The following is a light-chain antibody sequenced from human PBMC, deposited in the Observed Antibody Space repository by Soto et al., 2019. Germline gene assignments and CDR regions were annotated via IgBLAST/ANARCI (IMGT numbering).Light chain of an antibody. V-gene: IGKV3-15*01. J-gene: IGKJ1*01. Sequence: EIVMTQSPATLSVSPVERATLSCRASESVSKYLAWYQQKPGQAPRLLIYEASARATGIPSRFSGSGSGTDFTLTISRLEPEDFAVYYCQQYGSSGTFGQGTKVDIK. CDR1: ESVSKY. CDR3: QQYGSSGT. CDR2: EAS.